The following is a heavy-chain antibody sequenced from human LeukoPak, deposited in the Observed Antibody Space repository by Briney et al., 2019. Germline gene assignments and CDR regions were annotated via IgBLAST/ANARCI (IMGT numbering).Heavy chain of an antibody. D-gene: IGHD4-17*01. CDR3: ARLERRYGDYDPGWY. Sequence: SETLSLTCTVSGGSISSGDYYWSWIRQPPGKGLEWIGYIYYSGSTYYNPSLKSRVTISVDTSKNQFSLKLSSVTAADTAVYYCARLERRYGDYDPGWYWGQGTLVTVSS. CDR2: IYYSGST. V-gene: IGHV4-30-4*08. J-gene: IGHJ4*02. CDR1: GGSISSGDYY.